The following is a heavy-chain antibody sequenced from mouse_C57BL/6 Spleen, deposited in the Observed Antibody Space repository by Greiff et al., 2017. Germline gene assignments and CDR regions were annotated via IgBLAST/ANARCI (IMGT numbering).Heavy chain of an antibody. Sequence: QVQLQQSGAELARPGASVKLSCKASGYTFTSYGISWVKQRTGQGLEWIGEIYPRSGNTYYNEKFKGKATLTADKSSSTAYMELRSLTSEDSAVYFCARTSYGSSLFYWYFDVWGTGTTVTVSS. J-gene: IGHJ1*03. CDR1: GYTFTSYG. CDR2: IYPRSGNT. D-gene: IGHD1-1*01. V-gene: IGHV1-81*01. CDR3: ARTSYGSSLFYWYFDV.